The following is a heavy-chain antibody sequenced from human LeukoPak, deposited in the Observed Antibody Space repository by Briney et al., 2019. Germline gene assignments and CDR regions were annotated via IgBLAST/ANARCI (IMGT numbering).Heavy chain of an antibody. CDR1: GGAISNYY. J-gene: IGHJ4*02. CDR2: IYYSGNT. CDR3: ARQMGGSWTIDY. D-gene: IGHD6-13*01. V-gene: IGHV4-59*01. Sequence: SETLSLTCTVSGGAISNYYWGWIRQPPGKGLEWIGYIYYSGNTNYNPSLRSRVTISVDTSKNQFSLSRSSVTAADTAVYYCARQMGGSWTIDYWGQGTLVTVSS.